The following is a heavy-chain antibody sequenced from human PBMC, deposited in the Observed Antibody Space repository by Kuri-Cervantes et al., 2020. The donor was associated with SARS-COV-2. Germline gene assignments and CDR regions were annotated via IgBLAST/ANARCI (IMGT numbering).Heavy chain of an antibody. D-gene: IGHD3-3*01. Sequence: SETLSLTCAVSGGSISSGGYSWSWIRQPPGKGLEWIGYIYHSGSTHYNPSLKSRVTISVDRSKNQFSLKLSSVTPEDTAVYYCARASRTILLYYWGQGTLVTVSS. V-gene: IGHV4-30-2*01. J-gene: IGHJ4*02. CDR1: GGSISSGGYS. CDR2: IYHSGST. CDR3: ARASRTILLYY.